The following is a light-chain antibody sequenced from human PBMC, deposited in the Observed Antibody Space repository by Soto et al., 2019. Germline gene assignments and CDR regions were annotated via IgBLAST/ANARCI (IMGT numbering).Light chain of an antibody. J-gene: IGKJ1*01. Sequence: AIQMTQSPSSLSASVGDTVTITCRASQGIRNDLSWYQEKPGKAPKLLIYAASSLQTGVPSRFSGSGGGTEFTLTITSLQPEDFATYYCLQDYNYPRTFGQGTKVEIQ. CDR1: QGIRND. CDR2: AAS. CDR3: LQDYNYPRT. V-gene: IGKV1-6*01.